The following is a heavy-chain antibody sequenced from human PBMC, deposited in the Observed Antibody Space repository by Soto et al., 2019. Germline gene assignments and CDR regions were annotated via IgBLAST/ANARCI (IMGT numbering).Heavy chain of an antibody. CDR2: MNPNSGNT. CDR3: ARGGLRYFDWLSVPLDY. D-gene: IGHD3-9*01. J-gene: IGHJ4*02. Sequence: ASVKVSCKASGYTFTSYDINWVRQATGQGLEWMGWMNPNSGNTGYAQKFQGRVTMTRNTSISTAYMELSSLRSEDTAVYYCARGGLRYFDWLSVPLDYWGQGTLVTV. V-gene: IGHV1-8*01. CDR1: GYTFTSYD.